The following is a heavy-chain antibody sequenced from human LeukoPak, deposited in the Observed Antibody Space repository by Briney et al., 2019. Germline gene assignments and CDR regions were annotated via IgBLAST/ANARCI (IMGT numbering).Heavy chain of an antibody. CDR1: GGSISSYY. J-gene: IGHJ4*02. CDR3: ARETSLAGFASGLGFNY. D-gene: IGHD6-19*01. Sequence: SETLSLTCTVSGGSISSYYWSWIRQPPGKGMEWIGYIYGSGYTNYNPSLKSRVTMSIDTSKNHFSLKLTSVTAADTATYYCARETSLAGFASGLGFNYWGQGILVTVSS. V-gene: IGHV4-59*01. CDR2: IYGSGYT.